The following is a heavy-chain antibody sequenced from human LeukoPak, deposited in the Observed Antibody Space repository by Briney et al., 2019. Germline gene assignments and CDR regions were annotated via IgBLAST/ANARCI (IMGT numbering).Heavy chain of an antibody. CDR1: GYSFTTYW. J-gene: IGHJ6*03. V-gene: IGHV5-51*01. Sequence: GESLKISCQGSGYSFTTYWIAWVRQMPGKGLEWMGTIYPGDSDTRYSPSFQGQVTISADKSINTAYLQWSSLKASDSAVYFCARLSNSYGDFVYYVDVWGKGTTVTVSS. CDR2: IYPGDSDT. D-gene: IGHD4-17*01. CDR3: ARLSNSYGDFVYYVDV.